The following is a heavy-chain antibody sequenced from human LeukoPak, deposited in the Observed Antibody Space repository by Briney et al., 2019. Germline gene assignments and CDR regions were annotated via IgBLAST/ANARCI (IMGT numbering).Heavy chain of an antibody. D-gene: IGHD3-3*01. V-gene: IGHV3-64D*09. J-gene: IGHJ6*02. CDR3: VKFRLRFLERLLPDYYYYGMDV. Sequence: PGGSLRLSCSASGFTFSSYAMHWVRQAPGKGLEYVSAISSNGGSTYYADSVKGRFTISRDNSKNTLYLQMSSLRAEDTAVYYCVKFRLRFLERLLPDYYYYGMDVWGQGTTVTVSS. CDR2: ISSNGGST. CDR1: GFTFSSYA.